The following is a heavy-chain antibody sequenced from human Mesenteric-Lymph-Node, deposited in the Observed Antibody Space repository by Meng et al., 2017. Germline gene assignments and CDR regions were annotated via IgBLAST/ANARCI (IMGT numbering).Heavy chain of an antibody. CDR2: ISGSAGIT. CDR3: AKGTITPPGTGWGYYCDY. J-gene: IGHJ4*02. V-gene: IGHV3-23*01. Sequence: GESLKISCAASGFTFSSYAMSWVRQAPGKGLEWVSHISGSAGITQYTDSVKGRFTISRDNSNNMLYLHMNSLRAEDTAVYYCAKGTITPPGTGWGYYCDYWVRGTLVTVSS. D-gene: IGHD1-1*01. CDR1: GFTFSSYA.